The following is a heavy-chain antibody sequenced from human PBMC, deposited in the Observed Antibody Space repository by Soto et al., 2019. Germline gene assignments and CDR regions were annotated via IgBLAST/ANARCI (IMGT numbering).Heavy chain of an antibody. J-gene: IGHJ4*02. Sequence: PSETLSLTCTVSVGSISSGDYYWSWIRQPPGKGLEWIGYIYYSGSTYYNPSLKSRVTISVDTSKNQFSLKLSSVTAADTAVYYCARDTYYYDSSGYHQTYYFDYWGQGTLVTVSS. V-gene: IGHV4-30-4*01. CDR2: IYYSGST. CDR1: VGSISSGDYY. D-gene: IGHD3-22*01. CDR3: ARDTYYYDSSGYHQTYYFDY.